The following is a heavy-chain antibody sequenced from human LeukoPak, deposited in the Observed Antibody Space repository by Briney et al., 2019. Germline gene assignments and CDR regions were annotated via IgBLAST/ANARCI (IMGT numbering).Heavy chain of an antibody. V-gene: IGHV4-34*01. CDR1: GGSFSGYY. CDR2: INHSGST. J-gene: IGHJ6*03. D-gene: IGHD2-2*01. Sequence: PSETLSLTCAVYGGSFSGYYWSWIRQPPGNGMEWIGEINHSGSTNYNPSLKSRVTISVDTSNNQFSLKLRSVTAADTAVYYCARGWGPLPAAPPGHSYYMDVWGKGTTVTVSS. CDR3: ARGWGPLPAAPPGHSYYMDV.